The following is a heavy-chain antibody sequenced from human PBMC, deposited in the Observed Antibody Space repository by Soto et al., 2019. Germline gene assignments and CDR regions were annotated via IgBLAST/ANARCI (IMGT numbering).Heavy chain of an antibody. CDR2: IYYSGST. J-gene: IGHJ5*02. CDR3: ARDRRGVGYCTNGVCYNNWFDP. V-gene: IGHV4-59*01. CDR1: GGSISSYY. Sequence: SETLSLTCTVSGGSISSYYWSWIRQPPGKGLEWIGYIYYSGSTNYNPSLKSRVTISVDTSKNQFSLKLSSVTTADTAVYYCARDRRGVGYCTNGVCYNNWFDPWGQGTLVTVS. D-gene: IGHD2-8*01.